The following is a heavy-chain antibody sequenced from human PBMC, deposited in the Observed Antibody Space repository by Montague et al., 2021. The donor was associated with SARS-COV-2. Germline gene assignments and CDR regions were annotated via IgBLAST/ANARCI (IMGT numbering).Heavy chain of an antibody. D-gene: IGHD1-1*01. CDR1: GGSITVSRYD. J-gene: IGHJ3*02. CDR2: VHYTGAT. Sequence: SETLSLTCTASGGSITVSRYDWGWIRQPPGKGLEWIGSVHYTGATSYHASLKRRLTTSVDTSENQFSLKMTSVTASDTAVYYCARHRANAGAFDIWGQGTMVTVSS. CDR3: ARHRANAGAFDI. V-gene: IGHV4-39*01.